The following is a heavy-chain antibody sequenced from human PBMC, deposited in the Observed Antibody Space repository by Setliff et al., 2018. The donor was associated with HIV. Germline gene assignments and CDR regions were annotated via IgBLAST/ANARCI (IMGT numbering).Heavy chain of an antibody. CDR1: GGTFSSYA. D-gene: IGHD2-15*01. V-gene: IGHV1-69*10. J-gene: IGHJ4*02. Sequence: SVKVSCKASGGTFSSYAISWVRQAPGQGLEWMGGIIPILGIANYAQKFRGRVTITADESTSTAYMELSSLRSEDTAVYYCARDLGYCSGGSCYSHFDYWGQGTLVTVSS. CDR3: ARDLGYCSGGSCYSHFDY. CDR2: IIPILGIA.